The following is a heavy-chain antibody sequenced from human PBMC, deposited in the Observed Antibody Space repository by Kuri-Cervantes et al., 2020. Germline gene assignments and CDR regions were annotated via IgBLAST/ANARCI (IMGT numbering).Heavy chain of an antibody. CDR3: ARAKEVGYDFWSGYYTNYYYYYYMDV. CDR2: ISSSGSTI. CDR1: GFTFSDYY. V-gene: IGHV3-11*01. Sequence: GESLKISCAASGFTFSDYYMSWIRQAPGKGLEWVSYISSSGSTIYYADSVKGRFTISRDNAKNSLYLQMNSLRAEDTAVYYCARAKEVGYDFWSGYYTNYYYYYYMDVWGKGTTVTVSS. J-gene: IGHJ6*03. D-gene: IGHD3-3*01.